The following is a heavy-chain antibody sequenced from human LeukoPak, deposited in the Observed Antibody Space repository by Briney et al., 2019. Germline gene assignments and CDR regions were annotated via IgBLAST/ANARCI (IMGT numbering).Heavy chain of an antibody. CDR3: ARDHCSSTSCYVVNGMDV. V-gene: IGHV3-21*01. D-gene: IGHD2-2*01. Sequence: GGSLRLPCAASGFTFSSYSMNWVRQAPGKGLEWVSSISSSSSYIYYADTVKGRFTISRDNDKNSLYLQMNSLRAEDTAVYYCARDHCSSTSCYVVNGMDVWGQGTTVTVSS. CDR2: ISSSSSYI. J-gene: IGHJ6*02. CDR1: GFTFSSYS.